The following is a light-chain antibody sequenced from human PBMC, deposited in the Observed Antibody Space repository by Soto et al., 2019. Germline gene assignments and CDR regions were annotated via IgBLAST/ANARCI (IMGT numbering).Light chain of an antibody. Sequence: QPVLTQPPSASGTPGRRITISCSGNSSNIGSDTVNWYQQVPGTAPKLLIYSDTLRPSGVPDRFSASKSGTSASLVISGLQSEDEADYYCATWDDSLNRVVFGGGTKLTVL. V-gene: IGLV1-44*01. CDR3: ATWDDSLNRVV. J-gene: IGLJ3*02. CDR2: SDT. CDR1: SSNIGSDT.